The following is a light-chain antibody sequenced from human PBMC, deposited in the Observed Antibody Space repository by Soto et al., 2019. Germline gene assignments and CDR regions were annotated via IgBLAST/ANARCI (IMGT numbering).Light chain of an antibody. CDR3: QQRSNWPHT. V-gene: IGKV3-11*01. J-gene: IGKJ2*01. Sequence: EIVLTQSPATLSLSPGESATLSCRASQSVSSYLAWYQQKPGQAPRLLIYDASNRATGMPARFSGSGSGTDFTLTISSLEPEDFAVYYCQQRSNWPHTFGQGTKRHIK. CDR1: QSVSSY. CDR2: DAS.